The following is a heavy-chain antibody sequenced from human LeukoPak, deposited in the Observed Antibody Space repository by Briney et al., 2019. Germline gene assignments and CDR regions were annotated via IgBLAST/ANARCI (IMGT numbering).Heavy chain of an antibody. D-gene: IGHD2-2*01. CDR2: IIPIFGKG. CDR1: GGTFSSYA. CDR3: AREPLGYCSSTSCYAKATAHFQH. V-gene: IGHV1-69*06. Sequence: SVKVSCKASGGTFSSYAISWVRQAPGQGLEWMGGIIPIFGKGKYAQKVQGGVTITAEKATRTAYMEMSSLTSDDTAVYYCAREPLGYCSSTSCYAKATAHFQHWGQGTLVTVSS. J-gene: IGHJ1*01.